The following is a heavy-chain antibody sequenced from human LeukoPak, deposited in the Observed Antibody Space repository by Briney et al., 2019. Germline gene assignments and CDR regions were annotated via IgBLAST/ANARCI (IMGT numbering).Heavy chain of an antibody. J-gene: IGHJ4*02. V-gene: IGHV4-38-2*02. CDR1: GYSIISDYY. CDR3: ARAMVVVAATGYFDY. CDR2: IYHSGST. D-gene: IGHD2-15*01. Sequence: SETLSLTCTVSGYSIISDYYWGWIRQPPGKGLEWIGNIYHSGSTYYNPSLKSRVTISVDTSKNQFSLKLSSVTAADTAVYYCARAMVVVAATGYFDYWGLGTPLTVSS.